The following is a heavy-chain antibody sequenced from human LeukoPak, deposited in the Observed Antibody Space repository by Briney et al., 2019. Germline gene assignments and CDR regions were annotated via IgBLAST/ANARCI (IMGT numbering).Heavy chain of an antibody. V-gene: IGHV4-38-2*01. J-gene: IGHJ5*02. CDR1: GYSINSGYS. Sequence: SETLSFTCAVSGYSINSGYSWGWIRQRPGKGLEWIGNIYHSGYAYYNPSLKSRVTISMDTSKSQFSLKLSSVTAADTAVYYCARNSSLTTLKGGWFDPWGQGTLVTVSS. D-gene: IGHD4-11*01. CDR2: IYHSGYA. CDR3: ARNSSLTTLKGGWFDP.